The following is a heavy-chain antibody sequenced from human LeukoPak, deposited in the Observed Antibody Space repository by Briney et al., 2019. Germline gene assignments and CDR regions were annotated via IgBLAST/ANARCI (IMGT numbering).Heavy chain of an antibody. D-gene: IGHD1-14*01. Sequence: GGSLRLSCATSGFTFSNHAMHWVRQATGKGLEWVSAIGTAGDTFYPGSVKGRFTISRENAKNSLSLQMNSLRAEDTAVYYCVGQQPPHGNFDYWGQGTLVTVSS. CDR1: GFTFSNHA. CDR2: IGTAGDT. J-gene: IGHJ4*02. V-gene: IGHV3-13*01. CDR3: VGQQPPHGNFDY.